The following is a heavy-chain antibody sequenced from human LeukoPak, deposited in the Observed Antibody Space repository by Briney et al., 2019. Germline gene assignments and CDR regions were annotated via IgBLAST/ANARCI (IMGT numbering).Heavy chain of an antibody. V-gene: IGHV3-48*01. CDR3: AGQRSGYDFDH. D-gene: IGHD5-12*01. CDR1: GFIFSSYS. J-gene: IGHJ4*02. Sequence: GGSLRLSCAASGFIFSSYSMNWVRRAPGKGLEWVSYISTTNTIYYRDSVKGRFTISRDNAKNLLYLQMNSLRAEDTAVYYCAGQRSGYDFDHWGQGTPVTVSS. CDR2: ISTTNTI.